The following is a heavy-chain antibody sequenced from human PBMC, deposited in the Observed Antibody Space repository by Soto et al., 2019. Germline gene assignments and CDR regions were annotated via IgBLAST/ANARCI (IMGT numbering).Heavy chain of an antibody. D-gene: IGHD3-10*01. CDR3: ADSRSFCLDY. V-gene: IGHV3-9*01. CDR2: ISWNSITI. CDR1: GFTFDDYA. Sequence: EVKQVEFGGGLEQPGRSLSLSCAASGFTFDDYAMHWLRQTPGTGPDCVSGISWNSITIDYADSVKGRFTISRDNAKNFLYLQMNRLRAEDTSVSYWADSRSFCLDYWGQGTLVTVSS. J-gene: IGHJ4*02.